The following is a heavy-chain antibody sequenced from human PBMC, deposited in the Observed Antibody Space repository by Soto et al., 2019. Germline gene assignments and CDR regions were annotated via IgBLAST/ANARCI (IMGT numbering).Heavy chain of an antibody. D-gene: IGHD3-16*02. CDR2: INAGNGNT. CDR3: ARDVGSYRSPDALDI. Sequence: ASVKVSCKASGYAFTSYAMHWVRQAPGQRLEWMGWINAGNGNTKYSQKFQGRVTITRDTSASTAYMELSSLRSEDTAVYYCARDVGSYRSPDALDIWGQGTMVTVSS. CDR1: GYAFTSYA. J-gene: IGHJ3*02. V-gene: IGHV1-3*01.